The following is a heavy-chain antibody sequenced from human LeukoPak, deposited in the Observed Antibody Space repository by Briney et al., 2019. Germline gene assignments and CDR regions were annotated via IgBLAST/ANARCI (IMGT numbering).Heavy chain of an antibody. D-gene: IGHD1-26*01. CDR1: GFTVSSNY. Sequence: GGSLRLSCAASGFTVSSNYMSWVRQAPGKGLEWVSVIYSGGSAYYADSVKGRFTISRDNSKNTLYLQMNSLRAEDTAVYYCAKVGVHKTAPYYFDYWGQGTLVTVSS. CDR2: IYSGGSA. V-gene: IGHV3-66*01. CDR3: AKVGVHKTAPYYFDY. J-gene: IGHJ4*02.